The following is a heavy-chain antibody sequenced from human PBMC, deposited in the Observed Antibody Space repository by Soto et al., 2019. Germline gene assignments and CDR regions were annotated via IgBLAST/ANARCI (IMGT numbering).Heavy chain of an antibody. CDR1: GFTFGSYG. Sequence: QVQLVESGGGVVQPGRSLRLSCAASGFTFGSYGMHWVRQAPGKGLEWVAVISYDGSNKYYADSVKGRFTISRDNSKNTLYLQMNSLIAEDTAVYYCARAARGLDYWGQGTLVTVSS. D-gene: IGHD6-6*01. CDR3: ARAARGLDY. J-gene: IGHJ4*02. V-gene: IGHV3-30*03. CDR2: ISYDGSNK.